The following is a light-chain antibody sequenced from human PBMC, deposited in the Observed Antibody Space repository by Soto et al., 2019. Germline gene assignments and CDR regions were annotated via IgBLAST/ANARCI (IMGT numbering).Light chain of an antibody. CDR1: QSVSSN. CDR3: QQYNNWPPWT. J-gene: IGKJ1*01. CDR2: GAS. V-gene: IGKV3-15*01. Sequence: EIVMTQSPATLSGSPGERASLSCSASQSVSSNLAWYQQKPGQAPRLLIYGASTRATGIPARFSGSGSGTEFTLTISSLQSEDFAVYYCQQYNNWPPWTFGQGTKVDI.